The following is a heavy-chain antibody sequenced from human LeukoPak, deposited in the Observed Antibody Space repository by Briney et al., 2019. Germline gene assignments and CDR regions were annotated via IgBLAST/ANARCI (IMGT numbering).Heavy chain of an antibody. V-gene: IGHV3-30*18. CDR3: AKIPAYSSSSHYYYGMDV. J-gene: IGHJ6*04. CDR2: ISYDGSKK. CDR1: GFTFCSYV. D-gene: IGHD6-6*01. Sequence: GRSLRLSCAASGFTFCSYVMHWVRQAPGKGLEWVAVISYDGSKKYYAHSVKGRFTLSRDNSKNTLYLQMNSLRAEDTAVYYCAKIPAYSSSSHYYYGMDVWGKGTTVTVSS.